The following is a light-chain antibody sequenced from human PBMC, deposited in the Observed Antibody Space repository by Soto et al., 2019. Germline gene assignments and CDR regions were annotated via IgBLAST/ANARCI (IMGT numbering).Light chain of an antibody. CDR2: DAS. CDR3: QHYYNLPIT. J-gene: IGKJ5*01. Sequence: DIQMTQSPSSLSAFVGDRVTITCQAGRDITHSLSWYQQKPGKAPKLLVYDASNLETGVPSRFSGSGSGTHFTFAISRLQPEDVATYYCQHYYNLPITFGQGTRLEIK. V-gene: IGKV1-33*01. CDR1: RDITHS.